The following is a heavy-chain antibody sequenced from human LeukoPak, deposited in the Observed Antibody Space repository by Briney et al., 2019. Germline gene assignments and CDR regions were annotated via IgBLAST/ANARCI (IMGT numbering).Heavy chain of an antibody. CDR1: GFTLSAYG. CDR2: ISYDGINK. D-gene: IGHD1-14*01. CDR3: AKDTRDDHHSDY. V-gene: IGHV3-30*18. Sequence: QPGGSLRLSCAVSGFTLSAYGMHWVRQAPGKGLEWVAIISYDGINKYYPDSVKGRFTISRDNSKNTLYLQMNSLRAEDTAVYYCAKDTRDDHHSDYWGQGTLVTVSS. J-gene: IGHJ4*02.